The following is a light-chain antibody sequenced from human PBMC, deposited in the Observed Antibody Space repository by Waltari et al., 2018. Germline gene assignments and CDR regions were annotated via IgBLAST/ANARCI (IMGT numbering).Light chain of an antibody. CDR1: QTVHNW. V-gene: IGKV1-5*03. CDR3: QQYDAGST. J-gene: IGKJ2*01. CDR2: KTS. Sequence: DIQMTQSPSTLSASVGDRVTIICRASQTVHNWVAWYQQKPGAAPKLLIYKTSTLQSGVPSRFSGSGSGTEFTLTVSSLQPDDFATYYCQQYDAGSTFGQGIQLEI.